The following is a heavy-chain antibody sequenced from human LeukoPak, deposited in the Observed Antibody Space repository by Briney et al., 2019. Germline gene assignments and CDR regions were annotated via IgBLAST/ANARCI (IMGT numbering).Heavy chain of an antibody. CDR2: IYYSGST. Sequence: SETLSLTGTVSGGSISSGYYWGWIRQPPGKGLEWIGYIYYSGSTNYNPSLKSRVTISVDTSKNQFSLKLSSVAAADTAVYYCARVGYSYGSYYYYGMDVWGQGTTVTVSS. CDR3: ARVGYSYGSYYYYGMDV. D-gene: IGHD5-18*01. V-gene: IGHV4-61*01. CDR1: GGSISSGYY. J-gene: IGHJ6*02.